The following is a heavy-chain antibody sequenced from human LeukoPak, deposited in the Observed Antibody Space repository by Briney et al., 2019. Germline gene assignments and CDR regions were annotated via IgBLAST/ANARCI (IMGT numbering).Heavy chain of an antibody. Sequence: PSQTLSLTCTVSGGSISSGGHYWGWIRQPPGKGLEWIGSIYYSGSTYYNPSLKSRVTISVDTSKNQFSLKLSSVTAADTAVYYCARAKGYYCSGGSCYGYYFDYWGQGTLVTVSS. D-gene: IGHD2-15*01. CDR3: ARAKGYYCSGGSCYGYYFDY. CDR1: GGSISSGGHY. V-gene: IGHV4-39*07. CDR2: IYYSGST. J-gene: IGHJ4*02.